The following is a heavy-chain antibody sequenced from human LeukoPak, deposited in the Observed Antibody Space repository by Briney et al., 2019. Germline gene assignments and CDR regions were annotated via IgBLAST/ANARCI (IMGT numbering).Heavy chain of an antibody. D-gene: IGHD3-22*01. Sequence: GESLKISCKGSGYSFTSYWIGWVRQMPGKGLEWMGIIYPGDSDTRYSPSFQGQVTISADKSISTAYLQWSSLKASDTAMYCCARRYYDSSGYSSFDYWGQGTLVTVSS. CDR3: ARRYYDSSGYSSFDY. CDR1: GYSFTSYW. J-gene: IGHJ4*02. V-gene: IGHV5-51*01. CDR2: IYPGDSDT.